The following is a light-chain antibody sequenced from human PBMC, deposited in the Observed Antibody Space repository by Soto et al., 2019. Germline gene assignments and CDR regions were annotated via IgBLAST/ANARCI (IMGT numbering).Light chain of an antibody. J-gene: IGKJ1*01. CDR1: QSVSGY. V-gene: IGKV3-11*01. CDR3: QQHIGRQT. Sequence: DIVLTQSPVTLSLSPGERATLSCRASQSVSGYLVWYQQKPGQAPRLLIYDASTRAAGIPARFIGSGSGTDFTLTISSLEPEDSAVYYCQQHIGRQTFGQGTKVDIK. CDR2: DAS.